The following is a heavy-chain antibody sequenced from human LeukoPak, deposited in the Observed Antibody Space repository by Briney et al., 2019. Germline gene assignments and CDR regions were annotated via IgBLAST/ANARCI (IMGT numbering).Heavy chain of an antibody. D-gene: IGHD3-22*01. CDR3: ARTYYYDSSGYLDY. CDR2: IYSGGST. J-gene: IGHJ4*02. CDR1: GFTFSSYS. V-gene: IGHV3-53*01. Sequence: GGSLRLSCAASGFTFSSYSMNWVRQAPGKGLEWVSVIYSGGSTYYADSVKGRFTISRDNSKNTLYLQMNSLRAEDTAVYYCARTYYYDSSGYLDYWGQGTLVTVSS.